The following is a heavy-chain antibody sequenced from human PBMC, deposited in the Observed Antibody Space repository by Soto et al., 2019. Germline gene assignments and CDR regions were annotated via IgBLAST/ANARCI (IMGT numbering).Heavy chain of an antibody. CDR2: TRNKANSYTT. D-gene: IGHD1-26*01. J-gene: IGHJ6*02. CDR3: AGATIGGRYSGSYQRYYYYYGMDV. CDR1: GFTFSDHY. Sequence: GGSLRLSCAASGFTFSDHYMDWVRQAPGKGLEWVGRTRNKANSYTTEYAASVKGRFTISRDDSKNSLYLQMNSLKTEDTAVYYRAGATIGGRYSGSYQRYYYYYGMDVWGQGTTVTVSS. V-gene: IGHV3-72*01.